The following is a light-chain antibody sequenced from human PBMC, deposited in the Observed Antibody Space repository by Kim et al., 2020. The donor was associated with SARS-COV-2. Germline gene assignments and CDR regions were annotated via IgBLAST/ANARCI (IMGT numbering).Light chain of an antibody. CDR2: AEN. CDR3: QQANNFPYT. V-gene: IGKV1-12*01. Sequence: SASVGDRVTITCRARQGVSSRVAWYQQKPGKAPKLLIYAENNLQSGVPSRLSGSGYGTDYTLTISSMQPEDFTTYYCQQANNFPYTFGQGTKLEI. J-gene: IGKJ2*01. CDR1: QGVSSR.